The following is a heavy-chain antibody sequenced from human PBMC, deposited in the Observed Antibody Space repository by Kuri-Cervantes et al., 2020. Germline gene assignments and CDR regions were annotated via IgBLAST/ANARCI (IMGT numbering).Heavy chain of an antibody. V-gene: IGHV4-61*01. CDR1: GGSVSSGSYY. D-gene: IGHD7-27*01. Sequence: ESLKISCTVSGGSVSSGSYYWSWIRQPPGKGLEWIGYIYYSGSTNYNPSLKSRVTISVDTSKNQFSLKLSSVTAADTAVYYCAGVNWGFAYYYMDVWGKGTTVTVSS. J-gene: IGHJ6*03. CDR2: IYYSGST. CDR3: AGVNWGFAYYYMDV.